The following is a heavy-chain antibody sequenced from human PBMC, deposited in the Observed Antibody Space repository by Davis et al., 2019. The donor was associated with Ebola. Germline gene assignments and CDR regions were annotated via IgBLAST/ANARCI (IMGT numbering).Heavy chain of an antibody. CDR1: GYSFTSYW. CDR3: ARRPAPLYCSSTSCAWEY. D-gene: IGHD2-2*01. Sequence: GESLKISCKGSGYSFTSYWIGWVRQMPGKGLEWMGIIYPGDSDTRYSPSFQGQVTISADRSINTAYLQWSSLKATDTAMYYCARRPAPLYCSSTSCAWEYWGQGTLVTVSS. CDR2: IYPGDSDT. J-gene: IGHJ4*02. V-gene: IGHV5-51*01.